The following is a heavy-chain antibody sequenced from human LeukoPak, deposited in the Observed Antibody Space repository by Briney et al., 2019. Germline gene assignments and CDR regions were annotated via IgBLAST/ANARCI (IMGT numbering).Heavy chain of an antibody. CDR2: ISGSGGST. D-gene: IGHD3-10*01. V-gene: IGHV3-23*01. Sequence: GGSLRLSCAASGFTVSSTYMSWVRQAPGKGLEWVSAISGSGGSTYYADSVKGRFTISRDNSKNTLYLQMNSLRAEDTAVYYCAKVVSGSGSWYFGYFDYWGQGTLVTVSS. J-gene: IGHJ4*02. CDR3: AKVVSGSGSWYFGYFDY. CDR1: GFTVSSTY.